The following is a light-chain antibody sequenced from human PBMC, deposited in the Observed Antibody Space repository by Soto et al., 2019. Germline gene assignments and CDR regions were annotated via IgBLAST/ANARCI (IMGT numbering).Light chain of an antibody. CDR1: SGSIANNY. CDR2: ENN. J-gene: IGLJ2*01. Sequence: NFMLTQPHSVSESPGKTLSISCTRSSGSIANNYVQWYQQRPGSAPTTVIYENNQRLSGVPDRFYGSTDGSSNSASLTISGLETEDEADYYCQSYDSDFLVFGGGTKLTVL. V-gene: IGLV6-57*04. CDR3: QSYDSDFLV.